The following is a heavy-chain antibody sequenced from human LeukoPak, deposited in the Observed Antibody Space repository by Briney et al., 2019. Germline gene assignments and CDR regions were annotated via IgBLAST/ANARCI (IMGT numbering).Heavy chain of an antibody. CDR2: ISSSSSTI. J-gene: IGHJ4*02. Sequence: GGSLRLSCAASGFTFSTYSMTWVRQAPGKGLEWLSYISSSSSTIYYGGSVKGRFTVSRDNAKNLLYLQMNSLRAEDTAVYYCARGPDPGVVIDYWGQGTLVTVSS. D-gene: IGHD3-3*01. V-gene: IGHV3-48*01. CDR1: GFTFSTYS. CDR3: ARGPDPGVVIDY.